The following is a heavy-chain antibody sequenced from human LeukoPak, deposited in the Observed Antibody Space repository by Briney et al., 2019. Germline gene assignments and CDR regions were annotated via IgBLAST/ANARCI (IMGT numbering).Heavy chain of an antibody. CDR2: VYYSGST. V-gene: IGHV4-59*08. D-gene: IGHD5-18*01. CDR1: GGSISTYY. J-gene: IGHJ4*02. Sequence: PSETLSLTCTVSGGSISTYYWSWIRQPPGKGLEWIGYVYYSGSTSYNPSLKSRVIISVDTSKNEFSLNVSSVTAADTAVYYCARHYGYSYGPHYWGQGTLVTVSS. CDR3: ARHYGYSYGPHY.